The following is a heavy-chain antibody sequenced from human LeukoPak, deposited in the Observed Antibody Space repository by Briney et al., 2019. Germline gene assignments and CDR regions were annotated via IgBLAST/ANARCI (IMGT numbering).Heavy chain of an antibody. Sequence: PSETLSLTCAVFGGSFSGYYWSWIRQPPGKGLEWIGETTHSGSANYNPSLKSRVTISVDTSKNQFSLKLSSVTAADTAVYYCARGGDSSSWHYERSFDYWGQGTLVTVSS. J-gene: IGHJ4*02. D-gene: IGHD6-13*01. CDR1: GGSFSGYY. CDR3: ARGGDSSSWHYERSFDY. V-gene: IGHV4-34*01. CDR2: TTHSGSA.